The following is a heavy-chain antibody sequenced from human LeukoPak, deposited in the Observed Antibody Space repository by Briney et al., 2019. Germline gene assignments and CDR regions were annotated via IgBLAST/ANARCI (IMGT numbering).Heavy chain of an antibody. D-gene: IGHD3-3*01. CDR3: AKDLDPRAKYDFWSGSYYYYGMDG. J-gene: IGHJ6*02. CDR2: ISGRGGST. CDR1: GFTFSSDA. Sequence: GGSLRLSCAASGFTFSSDAISWVRQAPGGGLEWVSAISGRGGSTYYTDSAKGRFTISRDNSKNTRYLQMSSLRAEDTAVYYCAKDLDPRAKYDFWSGSYYYYGMDGWGQGTTVTVCS. V-gene: IGHV3-23*01.